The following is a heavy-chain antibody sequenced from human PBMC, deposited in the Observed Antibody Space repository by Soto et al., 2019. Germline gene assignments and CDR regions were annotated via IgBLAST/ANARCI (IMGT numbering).Heavy chain of an antibody. CDR2: ISGSDGST. V-gene: IGHV3-23*01. CDR1: GFTFINYA. Sequence: WGSLRLSCAASGFTFINYAMSWVRQAPGKGLEWVSTISGSDGSTFYADSVKGRFTISRDSSKSTLSLQMNSLRAEDTALYYCAKHLRIAARSFDYWGRGAQVTVSS. CDR3: AKHLRIAARSFDY. J-gene: IGHJ4*02. D-gene: IGHD6-6*01.